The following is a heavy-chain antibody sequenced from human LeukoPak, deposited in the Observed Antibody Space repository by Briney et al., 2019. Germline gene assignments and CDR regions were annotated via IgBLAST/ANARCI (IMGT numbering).Heavy chain of an antibody. V-gene: IGHV4-4*07. J-gene: IGHJ6*03. CDR3: ARDRSGSYYYYYMDV. CDR2: IYTSGST. D-gene: IGHD1-26*01. CDR1: GGSFSGYY. Sequence: SETLSLTCAVYGGSFSGYYWSWIRQPAGKGLEWIGRIYTSGSTNYNPSLKSRVTISVDTSKNQFSLKLSSVTAADTAVYYCARDRSGSYYYYYMDVWGKGTTVTISS.